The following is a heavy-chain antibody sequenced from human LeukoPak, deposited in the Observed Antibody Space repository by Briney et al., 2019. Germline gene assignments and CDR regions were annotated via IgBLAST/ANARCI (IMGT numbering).Heavy chain of an antibody. Sequence: GGSLRLFCAASGFTLSSYWMSWVRQATGKGLEWVANIKQDGSEKYYVDSVKGRFTISRDNAKNSLYLQMNSLRAEDTAVYYCAKWKDRDPIRYFDWLFGSYFDYWGQGTLVTVSS. D-gene: IGHD3-9*01. CDR3: AKWKDRDPIRYFDWLFGSYFDY. J-gene: IGHJ4*02. CDR1: GFTLSSYW. V-gene: IGHV3-7*01. CDR2: IKQDGSEK.